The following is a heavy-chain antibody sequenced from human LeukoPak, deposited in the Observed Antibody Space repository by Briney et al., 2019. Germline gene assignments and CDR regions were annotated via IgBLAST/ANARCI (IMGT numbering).Heavy chain of an antibody. CDR2: ISSNGGST. Sequence: GGSLRLSCSASGFTFSSYAMHWVRQAPGKGLEYVSAISSNGGSTYYADSVKGRFTISRDNSKNTLYLQMSSLRAEDTAVYYCARGIAVAGTNGDAFDIWGQGTMVTVSS. D-gene: IGHD6-19*01. J-gene: IGHJ3*02. CDR1: GFTFSSYA. V-gene: IGHV3-64D*09. CDR3: ARGIAVAGTNGDAFDI.